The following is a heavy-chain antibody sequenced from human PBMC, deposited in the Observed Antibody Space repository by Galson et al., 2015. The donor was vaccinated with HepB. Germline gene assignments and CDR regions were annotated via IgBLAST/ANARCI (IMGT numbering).Heavy chain of an antibody. CDR2: IGTAGDP. Sequence: SLRLSCAASGFTFSSYDMHWVRQATGRGLEWVSAIGTAGDPYYPGSVKGRFTISRENAKNSLYLQMNSLRAADTAVYYCARGAIKAQWLVTGYTDYWGQGTLVTVSS. J-gene: IGHJ4*02. D-gene: IGHD6-19*01. V-gene: IGHV3-13*05. CDR1: GFTFSSYD. CDR3: ARGAIKAQWLVTGYTDY.